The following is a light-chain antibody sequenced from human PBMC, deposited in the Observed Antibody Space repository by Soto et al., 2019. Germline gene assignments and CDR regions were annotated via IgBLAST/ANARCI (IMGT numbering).Light chain of an antibody. V-gene: IGLV1-40*01. CDR3: QSYDSSLSVV. J-gene: IGLJ2*01. CDR2: GNS. CDR1: SSNIGAGYD. Sequence: QLVLTQPPSVSGAPGQRVTISCTGSSSNIGAGYDVHWYQQLPGTAPKLLIYGNSNRPSGVPDRFSGSKSGTSASLAIAGLPAEDAADYYCQSYDSSLSVVFGGGTKVTVL.